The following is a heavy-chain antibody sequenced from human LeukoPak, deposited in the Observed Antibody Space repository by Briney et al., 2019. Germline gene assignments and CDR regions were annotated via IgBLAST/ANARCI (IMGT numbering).Heavy chain of an antibody. CDR2: INHSGST. D-gene: IGHD5-24*01. V-gene: IGHV4-34*01. Sequence: SETLSLTCAVYGGSFSGYYWSWIRQPPGKGLEWIGEINHSGSTNYNPSLKSRVTISVDTSKNQFSLKLSSVTAADTAVYYCARVGKLRDGYNPFDCWGQGTLVTVSS. CDR1: GGSFSGYY. CDR3: ARVGKLRDGYNPFDC. J-gene: IGHJ4*02.